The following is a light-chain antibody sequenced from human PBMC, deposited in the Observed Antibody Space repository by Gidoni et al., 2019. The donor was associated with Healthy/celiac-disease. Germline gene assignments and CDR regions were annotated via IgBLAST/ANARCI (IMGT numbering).Light chain of an antibody. Sequence: EIVLTQSPATLSSSPGERATLSCRASQSVSSYLAWYQQKPGQAPRLLIYDASNRATGIPARFSGSGSGTDFTLTISSLEPEDFAVYYCQQRSNWPLTFGGXTKVEIK. CDR1: QSVSSY. V-gene: IGKV3-11*01. CDR3: QQRSNWPLT. CDR2: DAS. J-gene: IGKJ4*01.